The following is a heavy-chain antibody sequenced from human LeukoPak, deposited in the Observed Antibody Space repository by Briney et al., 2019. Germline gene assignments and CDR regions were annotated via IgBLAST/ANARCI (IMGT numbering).Heavy chain of an antibody. CDR1: GFTFSNHY. V-gene: IGHV4-4*02. CDR3: ARVKDPGGYYYYYYMDV. Sequence: PGGSLRLSCAASGFTFSNHYMDWVRQAPGKGLEWIGAIFYSGGTKYNLSLKSRVTISVDTSKNQFSLRLSSVTAADTAMYYCARVKDPGGYYYYYYMDVWGKGTTVTVSS. CDR2: IFYSGGT. D-gene: IGHD3-16*01. J-gene: IGHJ6*03.